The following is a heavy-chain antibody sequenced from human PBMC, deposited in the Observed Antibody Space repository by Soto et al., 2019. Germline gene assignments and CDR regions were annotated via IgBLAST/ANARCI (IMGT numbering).Heavy chain of an antibody. CDR2: ISNIGTT. J-gene: IGHJ4*02. Sequence: PSETLSLTCQVSGVSISTYWWTWIRQPPGKGLEWIGYISNIGTTNYNPSLKSRVTLSADRSKNQFSLNLTSVTAADTAFYYCASKPSRGSAWPPDYWGQGTLVTVSS. D-gene: IGHD6-19*01. V-gene: IGHV4-59*01. CDR1: GVSISTYW. CDR3: ASKPSRGSAWPPDY.